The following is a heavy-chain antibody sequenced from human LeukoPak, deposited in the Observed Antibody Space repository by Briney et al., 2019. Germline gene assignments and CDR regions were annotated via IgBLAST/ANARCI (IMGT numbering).Heavy chain of an antibody. CDR3: AKGMPGSGPLY. CDR2: ITSNGGRI. Sequence: GGSLRLSCSVSGFTFADYDIYWVRQAPGRGLQWVSTITSNGGRIDSADSVKGRFNISRDNAKNFVYLQMNSLRPDDTAFYYCAKGMPGSGPLYWGQRTLVTVSS. D-gene: IGHD3-10*01. J-gene: IGHJ4*02. V-gene: IGHV3-9*01. CDR1: GFTFADYD.